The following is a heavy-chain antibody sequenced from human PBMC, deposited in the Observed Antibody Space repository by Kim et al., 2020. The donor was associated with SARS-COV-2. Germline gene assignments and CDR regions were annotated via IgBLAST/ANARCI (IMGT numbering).Heavy chain of an antibody. CDR3: AKGGIVVVTALHFDY. D-gene: IGHD2-21*02. V-gene: IGHV3-23*01. Sequence: ASGKGRFTISRDNSKNTLYRQMNSVRGEDRAVYYCAKGGIVVVTALHFDYWGQGTLVTVSS. J-gene: IGHJ4*02.